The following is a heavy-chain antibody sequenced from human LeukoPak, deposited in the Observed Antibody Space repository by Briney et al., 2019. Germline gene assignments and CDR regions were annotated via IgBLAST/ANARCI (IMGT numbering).Heavy chain of an antibody. CDR2: IHYSGST. V-gene: IGHV4-39*01. CDR3: ASMVRGVIESDY. D-gene: IGHD3-10*01. J-gene: IGHJ4*02. Sequence: PSETLSLTCTVSGGSISSSSYYWGWIRQPPGKGLEWIGSIHYSGSTCYNPSLKSRVTISVDTSKNQFSLKLSSVTAADTAVYYCASMVRGVIESDYWGQGTLVTVSS. CDR1: GGSISSSSYY.